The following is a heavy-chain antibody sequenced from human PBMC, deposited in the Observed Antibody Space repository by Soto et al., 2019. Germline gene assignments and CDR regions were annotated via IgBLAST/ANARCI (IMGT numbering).Heavy chain of an antibody. CDR3: AHSQGRREGYGNNHRGNLDY. D-gene: IGHD5-12*01. CDR2: IYWDDDK. V-gene: IGHV2-5*02. CDR1: GFSLSTSGVG. J-gene: IGHJ4*02. Sequence: QITLKESGPTLVKPTQTLTLTCTFSGFSLSTSGVGVGWIRQPPGKALEWLALIYWDDDKRYSPSLKSRLTITKDTPKNQVVLTMTNMDPVDTATYYCAHSQGRREGYGNNHRGNLDYWGPGTLVTVSS.